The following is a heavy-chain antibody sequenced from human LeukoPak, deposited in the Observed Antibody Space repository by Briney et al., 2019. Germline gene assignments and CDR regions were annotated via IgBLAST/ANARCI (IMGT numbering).Heavy chain of an antibody. V-gene: IGHV3-30-3*01. CDR1: GFTFSSYA. CDR3: ARGRSSWFSH. Sequence: GGSLRLSCAASGFTFSSYAMHWVRQAPGKGLEWVAVISYDGSNKYYADSVKGRFTISRDNSKNTLYLQMNSLRAEDTAVYYCARGRSSWFSHWGQGTLVTVSS. J-gene: IGHJ4*02. D-gene: IGHD6-13*01. CDR2: ISYDGSNK.